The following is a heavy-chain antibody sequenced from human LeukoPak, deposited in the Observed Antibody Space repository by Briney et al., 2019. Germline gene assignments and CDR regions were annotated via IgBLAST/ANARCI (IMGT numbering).Heavy chain of an antibody. J-gene: IGHJ4*02. D-gene: IGHD3-10*01. CDR3: AKDDAWLRFGE. V-gene: IGHV3-23*01. CDR2: ISPSGDIT. Sequence: QPGGSLRLSCAASGFTFSNHGMNWVRQAPGKGLEWVSGISPSGDITYYADSVKGRFTISRDNSKNTLYLEVISLTAEDTAVYYCAKDDAWLRFGEWSQGTLVTVSS. CDR1: GFTFSNHG.